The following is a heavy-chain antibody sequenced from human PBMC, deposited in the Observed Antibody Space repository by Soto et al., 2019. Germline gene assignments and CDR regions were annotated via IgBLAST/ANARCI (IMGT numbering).Heavy chain of an antibody. CDR3: ARDIHTPPSYCSGGSCYSSFDY. CDR2: IIPIFGTA. J-gene: IGHJ4*02. V-gene: IGHV1-69*06. D-gene: IGHD2-15*01. CDR1: GGTFSSYA. Sequence: QVQLVQSGAEVKKPGSSVKVSCKASGGTFSSYAISWVRQAPGQGLEWMGGIIPIFGTANYAQKFQGRVTITAEKSTSTAYMELSSLRSEDTADYYCARDIHTPPSYCSGGSCYSSFDYWGQGTLVTVSS.